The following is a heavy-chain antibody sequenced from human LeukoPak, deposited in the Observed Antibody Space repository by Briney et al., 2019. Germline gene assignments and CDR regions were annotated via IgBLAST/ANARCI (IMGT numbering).Heavy chain of an antibody. CDR3: ARDLSTYYNYMDV. CDR2: ISSSSIYI. Sequence: GGSLRLSCAASGFTFSSYSMNWVSQAPGKGLEWVSSISSSSIYIYYADSVKGRFTISRDNAKNSLYLHMNSLRAEDTAVYYCARDLSTYYNYMDVWGKGTTVTVSS. J-gene: IGHJ6*03. V-gene: IGHV3-21*01. CDR1: GFTFSSYS.